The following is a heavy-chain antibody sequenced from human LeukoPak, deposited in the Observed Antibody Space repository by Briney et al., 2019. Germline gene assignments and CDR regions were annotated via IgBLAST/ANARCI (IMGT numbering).Heavy chain of an antibody. CDR2: TYYRSKWDD. CDR3: ARVAPYCNGARCYYHFDP. CDR1: GDSVSSNIAA. J-gene: IGHJ5*02. D-gene: IGHD2-15*01. V-gene: IGHV6-1*01. Sequence: SQTLSVTCAISGDSVSSNIAAWNWVRQSPTRGLEWLGRTYYRSKWDDDYAVSVKGRITINPDTSKNQFYLQLNSVTPEDTAVYYCARVAPYCNGARCYYHFDPWGQGTLVTVSS.